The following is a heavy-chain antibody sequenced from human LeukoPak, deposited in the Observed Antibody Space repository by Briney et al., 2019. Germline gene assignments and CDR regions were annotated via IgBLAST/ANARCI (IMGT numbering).Heavy chain of an antibody. Sequence: PSGSLTLSCAASAFTFSSNSMNWLRPAPGKGLEWVSSINSSSSYIYHAYSVKGRFTISRDNAKNSLYLQMNSLGAEDTAVYYCAREEGLTTVTTWDYWGQGTLVTVSS. CDR3: AREEGLTTVTTWDY. V-gene: IGHV3-21*01. D-gene: IGHD4-17*01. CDR1: AFTFSSNS. CDR2: INSSSSYI. J-gene: IGHJ4*02.